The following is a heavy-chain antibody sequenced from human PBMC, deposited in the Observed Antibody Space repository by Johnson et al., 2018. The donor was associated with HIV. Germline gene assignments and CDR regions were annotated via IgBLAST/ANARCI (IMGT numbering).Heavy chain of an antibody. CDR1: GFTFRSYA. CDR2: ISYDGTNK. Sequence: QVQLVESGGGVVQPGRSLRLSCAASGFTFRSYAMHWVRQAPGKGLEWVADISYDGTNKYYADSVKGRFTISRDNSKNTLSLQMNSPRVEDTALYYCARVRSGRENAFDIWGQGTMVTVSS. CDR3: ARVRSGRENAFDI. J-gene: IGHJ3*02. D-gene: IGHD1-26*01. V-gene: IGHV3-30*04.